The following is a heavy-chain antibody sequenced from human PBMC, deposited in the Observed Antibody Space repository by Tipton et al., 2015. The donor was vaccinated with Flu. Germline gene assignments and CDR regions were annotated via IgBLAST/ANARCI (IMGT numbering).Heavy chain of an antibody. J-gene: IGHJ5*02. CDR3: ARSGVVVPAAMGTSWFDP. Sequence: QVQLVQSGAEVKKPGSSVKVSCKASGGTFSSYAISWVRQAPGQGLEWMGWMNPNSGNTGYAQKFQGRVTMTRNTSISTAYMELSSLRSEDTAVYYCARSGVVVPAAMGTSWFDPWGQGTLVTVSS. CDR2: MNPNSGNT. D-gene: IGHD2-2*01. CDR1: GGTFSSYA. V-gene: IGHV1-8*02.